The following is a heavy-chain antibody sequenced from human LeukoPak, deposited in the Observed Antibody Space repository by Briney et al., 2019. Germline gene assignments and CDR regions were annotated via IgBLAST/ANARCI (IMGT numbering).Heavy chain of an antibody. CDR3: AKGGTALYYFDY. Sequence: GGSLRLSCAASGFTFSSYAMSWVRQAPGRGLEWVSAISGSGGSTYYADSVKGRFTISRDNSKNTLYLQMNSLRAEDTAVYYCAKGGTALYYFDYWGQGTLVTVSS. D-gene: IGHD1-14*01. CDR2: ISGSGGST. J-gene: IGHJ4*02. V-gene: IGHV3-23*01. CDR1: GFTFSSYA.